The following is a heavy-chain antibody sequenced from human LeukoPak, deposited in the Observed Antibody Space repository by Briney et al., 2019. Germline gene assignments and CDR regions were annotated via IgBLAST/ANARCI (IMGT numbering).Heavy chain of an antibody. V-gene: IGHV3-21*01. J-gene: IGHJ4*02. CDR1: GFTFSSYS. D-gene: IGHD2-2*01. CDR2: ISSSSSYI. CDR3: ARGLDRTTSCFDY. Sequence: GGSLRLSCAASGFTFSSYSMNWVRQAPRKGLEWVSSISSSSSYIYYADSVKGRFTISRDNAKNSLYLQMNSLRAEDTAVYYCARGLDRTTSCFDYWGQGTLVTVSS.